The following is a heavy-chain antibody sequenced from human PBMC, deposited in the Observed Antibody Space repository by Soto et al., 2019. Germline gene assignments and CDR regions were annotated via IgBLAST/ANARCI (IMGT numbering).Heavy chain of an antibody. Sequence: EVQLVESGGGLVQPGGSLRLSCAASGFTFSSYSMNWVRQAPGKGLEWVSYISSSSSTIYYADSVKGRFTISRDNAKNSLYLQMNSLRAEDTAVYYCARERVVGSEYWGQGTLVTVSS. CDR3: ARERVVGSEY. V-gene: IGHV3-48*01. CDR2: ISSSSSTI. CDR1: GFTFSSYS. J-gene: IGHJ4*02. D-gene: IGHD1-26*01.